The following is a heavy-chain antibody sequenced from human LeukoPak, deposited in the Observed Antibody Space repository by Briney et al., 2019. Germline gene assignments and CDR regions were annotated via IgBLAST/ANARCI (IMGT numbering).Heavy chain of an antibody. CDR3: ARGAQYCSSTSCFYFDY. CDR2: IYYSGST. V-gene: IGHV4-59*01. J-gene: IGHJ4*02. Sequence: SETLSLTCTVSGGSIRSYFWSWIRQPPGKGLEWIGYIYYSGSTNYNPSLKSRVTISVDTSKNQFSLKLSSVTAADTAVYYCARGAQYCSSTSCFYFDYWGQGTLVTVSS. D-gene: IGHD2-2*01. CDR1: GGSIRSYF.